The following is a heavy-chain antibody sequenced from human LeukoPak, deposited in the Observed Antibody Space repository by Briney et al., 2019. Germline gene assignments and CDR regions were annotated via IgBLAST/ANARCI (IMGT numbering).Heavy chain of an antibody. CDR1: GFTFSSYA. CDR3: AREGITMVRGVIIY. CDR2: ISYDGSNK. Sequence: GGSLRLSCAASGFTFSSYAMHWVRQAPGKGLEWVAVISYDGSNKYYADSVKGRFTISRDNSKNTLYLQMNSLRAEDTAVYYCAREGITMVRGVIIYWGQGTLVTVSS. D-gene: IGHD3-10*01. J-gene: IGHJ4*02. V-gene: IGHV3-30*04.